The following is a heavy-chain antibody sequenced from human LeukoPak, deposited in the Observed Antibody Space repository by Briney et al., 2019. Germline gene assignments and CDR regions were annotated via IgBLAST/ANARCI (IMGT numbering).Heavy chain of an antibody. V-gene: IGHV3-23*01. J-gene: IGHJ4*02. CDR1: GFTFSSYA. CDR2: ISGSGGST. D-gene: IGHD4-17*01. Sequence: GGSLRLSCAASGFTFSSYAMSWVRQAPGKGLEWVSAISGSGGSTYYEDSVKGRFTISRDNSKNTLYLQMNSLRAEDTAVYYCAKSTTVTTYFDYWGQGTLVTVSS. CDR3: AKSTTVTTYFDY.